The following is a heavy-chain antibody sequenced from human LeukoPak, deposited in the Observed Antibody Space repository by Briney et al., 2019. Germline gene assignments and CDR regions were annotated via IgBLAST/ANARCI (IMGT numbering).Heavy chain of an antibody. Sequence: PSETLSLTCAVYGGSFSGYYWSWIRQPPGKGLEWIWEINHSGSTNYNPSLKSRVTISVDTSKNQFSLKLSSVTAADTAVYYCARDTQPGAWGQGTLVTVSS. CDR1: GGSFSGYY. CDR2: INHSGST. D-gene: IGHD2-15*01. J-gene: IGHJ4*02. CDR3: ARDTQPGA. V-gene: IGHV4-34*01.